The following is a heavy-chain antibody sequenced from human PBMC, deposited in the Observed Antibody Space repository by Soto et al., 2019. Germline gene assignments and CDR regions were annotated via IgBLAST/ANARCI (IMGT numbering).Heavy chain of an antibody. CDR3: AGIDYGGDN. CDR2: IHEGGTT. J-gene: IGHJ4*02. Sequence: EVQLVESGGGLIQPGGSLRLSCAASGFTVSSNRMSWVRQAPGKGLEWVSVIHEGGTTYYADSVKGRFTISRDNSKNTLFLQMNSQRAEDTAVDYCAGIDYGGDNWGQGTLVIVAS. CDR1: GFTVSSNR. V-gene: IGHV3-53*01. D-gene: IGHD4-17*01.